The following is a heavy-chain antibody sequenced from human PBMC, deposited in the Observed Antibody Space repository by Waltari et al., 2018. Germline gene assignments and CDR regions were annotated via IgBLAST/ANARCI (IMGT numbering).Heavy chain of an antibody. J-gene: IGHJ5*02. Sequence: QVQLVQSGAEVKNPGSTLKVSCTTSGGAFSTYAGSWGRQAPGQGLEWMGIIPISGTADYSQKFQGRITITADESTSTAYMELSGLKSDDTAVYYCATFGGNSNWFDPWGQGTLVTVSS. CDR2: IIPISGTA. CDR1: GGAFSTYA. V-gene: IGHV1-69*01. D-gene: IGHD1-7*01. CDR3: ATFGGNSNWFDP.